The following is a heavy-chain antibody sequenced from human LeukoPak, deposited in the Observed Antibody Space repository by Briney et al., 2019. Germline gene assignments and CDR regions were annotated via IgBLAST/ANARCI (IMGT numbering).Heavy chain of an antibody. CDR3: TTGPFDYYGSASYLANGMDV. CDR2: IKSKTDGGTT. V-gene: IGHV3-15*01. J-gene: IGHJ6*02. CDR1: GFTFSNAW. D-gene: IGHD3-10*01. Sequence: GGSLRLSCAASGFTFSNAWMSGVRQAPGKGLEWVGRIKSKTDGGTTDYTAPVKGRFTISRDDSKNTLYLQMNSLKSEDTAVYYCTTGPFDYYGSASYLANGMDVWGQGTTVTVSS.